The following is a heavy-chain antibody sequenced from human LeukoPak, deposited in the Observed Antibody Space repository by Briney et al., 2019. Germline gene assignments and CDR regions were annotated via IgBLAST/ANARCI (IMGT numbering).Heavy chain of an antibody. D-gene: IGHD5-18*01. CDR1: GFTVSSNY. CDR2: IYSGGST. Sequence: GGSLRLSCAASGFTVSSNYMSWVRQAPGKGLEWVSVIYSGGSTYYADSVKGRFTISRDNSKNTLYLQMNSPRAEDTAVYYCARGDGAAMVDYWGQGTLVTVSS. CDR3: ARGDGAAMVDY. J-gene: IGHJ4*02. V-gene: IGHV3-66*01.